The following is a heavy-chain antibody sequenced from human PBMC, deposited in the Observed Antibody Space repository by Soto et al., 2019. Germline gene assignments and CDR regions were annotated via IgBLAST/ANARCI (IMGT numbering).Heavy chain of an antibody. CDR3: VRGPSQGASVFGPIDS. Sequence: GGSLRLSCSASGFMLSTFGMFWVRQGPGKGLEYVSAIFYNGGVSYYADPVKGRFTVSRDNSKNLLYLQMISRRIEDTAVYYCVRGPSQGASVFGPIDSWGQGTLVTVSS. V-gene: IGHV3-64D*06. CDR2: IFYNGGVS. D-gene: IGHD3-3*01. CDR1: GFMLSTFG. J-gene: IGHJ4*02.